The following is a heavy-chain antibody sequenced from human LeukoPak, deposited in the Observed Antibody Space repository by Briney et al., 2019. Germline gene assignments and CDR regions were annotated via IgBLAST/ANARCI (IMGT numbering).Heavy chain of an antibody. J-gene: IGHJ4*02. D-gene: IGHD3-9*01. CDR2: ISSSGGST. Sequence: GGSLRLSCAASGFIIISYRMSWVRQAPGKGLEWVSAISSSGGSTYYADSVKGRFTISRDNSKNTLYLQMNSLRAEDTALYYCAKYSPYDILTGSTYYFDYWGQGTLVTVSS. V-gene: IGHV3-23*01. CDR1: GFIIISYR. CDR3: AKYSPYDILTGSTYYFDY.